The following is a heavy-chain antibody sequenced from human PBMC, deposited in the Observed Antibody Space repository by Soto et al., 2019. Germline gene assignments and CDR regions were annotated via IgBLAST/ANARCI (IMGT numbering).Heavy chain of an antibody. V-gene: IGHV4-4*02. CDR1: SASIDNN. CDR2: IHQSGIS. Sequence: SETLSLTCAVSSASIDNNWNWVRQPPGKGLEWIGEIHQSGISYKNPSLKSRVTMSVDKSKNQFSLNLSSVTAADTAVYFCARPTYCSSSSCSGPLHYWGQGTLVTVSS. D-gene: IGHD2-2*01. CDR3: ARPTYCSSSSCSGPLHY. J-gene: IGHJ4*02.